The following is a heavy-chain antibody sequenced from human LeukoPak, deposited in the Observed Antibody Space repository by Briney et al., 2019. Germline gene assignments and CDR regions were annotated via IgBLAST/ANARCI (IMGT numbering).Heavy chain of an antibody. CDR1: GFTFSSYS. V-gene: IGHV3-21*01. J-gene: IGHJ4*02. CDR3: AKDRYSSSSGGGYFDY. D-gene: IGHD6-6*01. Sequence: GGSLRLSCAASGFTFSSYSMNWVRQAPGKGLEWVSSISSSSSYIYSADSVKGRFTISRDNSKNTLYLQMNSLRAEDTAVYYCAKDRYSSSSGGGYFDYWSQGTLVTVSS. CDR2: ISSSSSYI.